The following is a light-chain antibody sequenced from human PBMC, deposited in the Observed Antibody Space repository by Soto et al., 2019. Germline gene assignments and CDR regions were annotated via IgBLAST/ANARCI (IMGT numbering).Light chain of an antibody. J-gene: IGKJ1*01. Sequence: DIQMTQSPSSLSASVEDRVIIACRASQSISNHLNWYQQKPGKAPKLLIFAASSLQSGVPSRFSGSRSGPDFTLTISSLQPEDFATYYCQHSYSTTWTFGQGTKVDIK. V-gene: IGKV1-39*01. CDR1: QSISNH. CDR2: AAS. CDR3: QHSYSTTWT.